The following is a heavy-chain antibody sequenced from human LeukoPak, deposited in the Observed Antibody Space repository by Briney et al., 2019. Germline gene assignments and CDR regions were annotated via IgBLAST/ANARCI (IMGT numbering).Heavy chain of an antibody. CDR3: ARRGYHDSSGYDY. CDR2: ISGSSTDI. Sequence: GGPLRLSCAASGFTFRSYAMNWVRQAPGKGLEGVSSISGSSTDIYYVDSVKGRFTISRDNAKNSVFLQIHNLRAEDTAIYYCARRGYHDSSGYDYWGQGTLVTVSS. CDR1: GFTFRSYA. D-gene: IGHD3-22*01. J-gene: IGHJ4*02. V-gene: IGHV3-21*06.